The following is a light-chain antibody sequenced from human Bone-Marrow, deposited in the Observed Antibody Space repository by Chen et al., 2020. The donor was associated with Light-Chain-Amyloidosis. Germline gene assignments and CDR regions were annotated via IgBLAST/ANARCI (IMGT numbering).Light chain of an antibody. CDR3: QSADSSGTYEVI. J-gene: IGLJ2*01. CDR2: RDT. CDR1: DLPTKY. Sequence: SYELTQPPSVSVSPGQTARITCSGDDLPTKYAYWYQQKPGQAPVLVIHRDTGRPSGISERVSGSSSGTTATLTVSGVQAEGEADYHCQSADSSGTYEVIFGGGTKLTVL. V-gene: IGLV3-25*03.